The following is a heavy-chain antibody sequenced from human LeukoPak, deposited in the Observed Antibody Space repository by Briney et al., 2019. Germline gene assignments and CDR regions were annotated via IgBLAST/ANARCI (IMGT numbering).Heavy chain of an antibody. CDR2: INPNSGGT. CDR3: ARDVHYYFDY. D-gene: IGHD3-10*02. CDR1: GDTFSTYA. V-gene: IGHV1-2*02. J-gene: IGHJ4*02. Sequence: VSVKVSCKASGDTFSTYAFSWVRQAPGQGLEWMGWINPNSGGTNYAQKFQGRVTMTRDTSISTAYMELSRLRSDDTAVYYCARDVHYYFDYWGQGTLVTVSS.